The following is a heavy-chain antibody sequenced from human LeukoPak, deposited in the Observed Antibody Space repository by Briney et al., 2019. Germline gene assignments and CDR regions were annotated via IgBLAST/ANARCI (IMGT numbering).Heavy chain of an antibody. CDR1: VYSFTVDL. CDR3: ARGLVGASDRFDY. V-gene: IGHV1-2*02. CDR2: INPNNGDT. D-gene: IGHD1-26*01. J-gene: IGHJ4*02. Sequence: EASVKVSCEACVYSFTVDLLHWGPQAPGQGLEWMGWINPNNGDTNYAQKFQGSVTMTRDTSIGTAYMELTRLRSDDTAVYYCARGLVGASDRFDYWGQGTLVTVSS.